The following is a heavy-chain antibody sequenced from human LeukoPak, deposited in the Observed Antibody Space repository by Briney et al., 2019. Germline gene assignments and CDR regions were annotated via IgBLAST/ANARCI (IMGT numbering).Heavy chain of an antibody. J-gene: IGHJ4*02. CDR2: ILNDGSNK. V-gene: IGHV3-30*04. CDR3: AKTRPLDSSSWSHGDY. Sequence: GGSLRLSCAASGFTFSSFAMHWVRQAPGKGLEWVTVILNDGSNKYYADSVKGRFTISRDNSKNTLYLQMNSLRAEDTAVYYCAKTRPLDSSSWSHGDYWGQGTLVTVSS. CDR1: GFTFSSFA. D-gene: IGHD6-13*01.